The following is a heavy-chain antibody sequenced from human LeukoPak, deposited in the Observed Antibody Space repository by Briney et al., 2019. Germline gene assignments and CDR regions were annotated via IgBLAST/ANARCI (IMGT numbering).Heavy chain of an antibody. Sequence: GRSLRLSCAASGFTFDDYAMHWVRQAPGKGLEWVSGISWNSGSIGYADSVKGRFTISRDNAKNSLYLQMNSLRAEDTALYYCAKDIGYSSSSDYFDYWGQGTLGTVSA. CDR2: ISWNSGSI. V-gene: IGHV3-9*01. CDR3: AKDIGYSSSSDYFDY. D-gene: IGHD6-6*01. J-gene: IGHJ4*02. CDR1: GFTFDDYA.